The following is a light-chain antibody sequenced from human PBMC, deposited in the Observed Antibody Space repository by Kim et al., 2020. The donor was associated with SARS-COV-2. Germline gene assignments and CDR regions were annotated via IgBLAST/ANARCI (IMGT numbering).Light chain of an antibody. CDR1: QSVSDN. Sequence: VAPGEGATLSCRASQSVSDNLAWYQQKPGQAPRLLIYGASSRATGIPARFSGSGSGTEFTLTISSLQSEDFAVYYCQQYSNWPPYTFGQGTKLEI. CDR3: QQYSNWPPYT. CDR2: GAS. J-gene: IGKJ2*01. V-gene: IGKV3-15*01.